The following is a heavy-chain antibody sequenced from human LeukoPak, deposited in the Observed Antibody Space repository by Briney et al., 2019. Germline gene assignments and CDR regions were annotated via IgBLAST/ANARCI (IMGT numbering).Heavy chain of an antibody. Sequence: ESLKISCKASGYSFTNYWIGWVRQMPGKGLEWMGIIYPGDSDTRYSPSFQGQVTISGDKSIRTAYLQWSSLQASDTAMYYCVRLSGDGYNLFDYWGQGILVTVSS. J-gene: IGHJ4*02. V-gene: IGHV5-51*01. D-gene: IGHD5-24*01. CDR1: GYSFTNYW. CDR3: VRLSGDGYNLFDY. CDR2: IYPGDSDT.